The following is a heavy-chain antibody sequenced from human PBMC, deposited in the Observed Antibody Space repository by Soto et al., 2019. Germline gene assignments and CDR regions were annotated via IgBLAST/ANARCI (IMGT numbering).Heavy chain of an antibody. J-gene: IGHJ3*01. V-gene: IGHV1-18*04. CDR2: ISAYNGNT. CDR3: ARRDSSGLRS. Sequence: GAGVKVPYMPSGYSFTSYGISWVRQAPGQGLEWMGWISAYNGNTNYAQKLQGRVTMTTDTSTSTAYLELRSLRADDTAVYYCARRDSSGLRSWGQGTMVTVSS. D-gene: IGHD3-22*01. CDR1: GYSFTSYG.